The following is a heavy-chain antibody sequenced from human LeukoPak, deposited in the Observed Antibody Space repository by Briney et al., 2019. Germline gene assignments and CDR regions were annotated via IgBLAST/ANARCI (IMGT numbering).Heavy chain of an antibody. D-gene: IGHD3-10*01. CDR1: GFTFSSYS. CDR3: AARDSYGSGSYPIDY. J-gene: IGHJ4*02. CDR2: ISSRSTYI. Sequence: GGSLRVSCAASGFTFSSYSMNWVRQAPGKGLEWVSSISSRSTYIYYADSLKGRFTISRDNAKNSLYLQMNSLRAEDTAVYYCAARDSYGSGSYPIDYWGQGTLVTVSS. V-gene: IGHV3-21*01.